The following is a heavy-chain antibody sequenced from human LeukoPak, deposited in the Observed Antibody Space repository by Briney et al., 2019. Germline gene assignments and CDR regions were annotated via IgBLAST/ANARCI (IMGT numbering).Heavy chain of an antibody. CDR3: AKDLPIVVLISSLRAFDM. CDR1: GFTFSSYG. CDR2: ISGSGGST. J-gene: IGHJ3*02. D-gene: IGHD3-22*01. Sequence: GGSLRLSCAASGFTFSSYGMNWVRQAPGKGLEWVSLISGSGGSTYYADSVKGRFTISRDNSKNTLYLQMNSLRAEDTAVYYCAKDLPIVVLISSLRAFDMWGQGTMVTVSS. V-gene: IGHV3-23*01.